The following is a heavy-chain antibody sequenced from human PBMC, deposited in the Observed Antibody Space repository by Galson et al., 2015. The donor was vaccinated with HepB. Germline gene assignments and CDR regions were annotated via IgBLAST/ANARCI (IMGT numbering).Heavy chain of an antibody. CDR3: VRSMATVTTSAPWAFDY. J-gene: IGHJ4*02. V-gene: IGHV3-30-3*01. Sequence: LRLSCAASGFTFSSYVMHWVRQAPGKGLEWVTLISYDGINKYYADSVKGRFTISRDNSKNTQYLQMNSLRPEDTAVYYGVRSMATVTTSAPWAFDYWGQGTLVTVSS. CDR1: GFTFSSYV. D-gene: IGHD4-17*01. CDR2: ISYDGINK.